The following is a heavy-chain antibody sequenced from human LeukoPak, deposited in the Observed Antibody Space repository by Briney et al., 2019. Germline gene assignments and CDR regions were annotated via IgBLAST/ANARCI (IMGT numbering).Heavy chain of an antibody. CDR2: ITSSSDYI. D-gene: IGHD4-11*01. Sequence: GGSLRLSCAGSGFSFSHYAINWVRQAPGKGLEWVSSITSSSDYIYYADSVKGRFTISRDNAKNLLYLQMNSLRAEDTAVYYCSRDYPYSYYMNVWGNGTTVTVSS. CDR1: GFSFSHYA. J-gene: IGHJ6*03. CDR3: SRDYPYSYYMNV. V-gene: IGHV3-21*01.